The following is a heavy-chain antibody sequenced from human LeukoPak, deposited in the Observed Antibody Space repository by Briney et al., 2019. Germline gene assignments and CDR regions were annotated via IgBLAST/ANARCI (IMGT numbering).Heavy chain of an antibody. Sequence: PSETLSLTCTVSGGSISSYYWSWIRQPPGKGLEWIGYIYYSGSTNYNPSLKSRVTISVDTSKNQFSLKLSSVTAADTAVYYCARVGGYSYGIGNYYHYYYMDVWGKGTTVTVSS. CDR1: GGSISSYY. J-gene: IGHJ6*03. V-gene: IGHV4-59*01. CDR3: ARVGGYSYGIGNYYHYYYMDV. D-gene: IGHD5-18*01. CDR2: IYYSGST.